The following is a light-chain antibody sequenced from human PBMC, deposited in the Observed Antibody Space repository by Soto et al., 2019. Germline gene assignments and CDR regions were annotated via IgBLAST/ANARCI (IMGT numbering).Light chain of an antibody. CDR3: SSYTSSSPYV. CDR2: DVS. Sequence: QSALTQPASVSGSPGQSITISCTGTSSDVGGYNYASWYQQRPGKAPKLMIFDVSNRPSGVSNRFSGSKSGNTASLTISGLQAEDESDYYCSSYTSSSPYVFGTGTKVTVL. V-gene: IGLV2-14*01. J-gene: IGLJ1*01. CDR1: SSDVGGYNY.